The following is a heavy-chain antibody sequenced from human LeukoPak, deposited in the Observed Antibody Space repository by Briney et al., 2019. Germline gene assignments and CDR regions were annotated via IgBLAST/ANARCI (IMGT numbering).Heavy chain of an antibody. D-gene: IGHD1-26*01. CDR3: ALSGSYFGGVDY. CDR2: INPSGGST. V-gene: IGHV1-46*01. CDR1: GYTLTDYY. Sequence: GGSVKVSCKASGYTLTDYYMHWVRQAPGQGLEWMGIINPSGGSTSYAQKFQGRVTMTRDTSTSTVYMELSSLRSEDTAVYYCALSGSYFGGVDYWGQGTLVTVSS. J-gene: IGHJ4*02.